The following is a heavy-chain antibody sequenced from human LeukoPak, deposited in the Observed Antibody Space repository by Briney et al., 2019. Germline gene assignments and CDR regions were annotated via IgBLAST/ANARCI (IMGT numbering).Heavy chain of an antibody. J-gene: IGHJ6*03. V-gene: IGHV1-69*13. CDR1: GYTFTSYY. CDR2: IIPIFGTA. Sequence: SVKVSCKASGYTFTSYYMHWVRQAPGQGLEWMGGIIPIFGTANYAQKFQGRVTITADESTSTAYMELSSLRSEDTAVYYCARGAMVRGVISIERYYMDVWGKGTTVTISS. D-gene: IGHD3-10*01. CDR3: ARGAMVRGVISIERYYMDV.